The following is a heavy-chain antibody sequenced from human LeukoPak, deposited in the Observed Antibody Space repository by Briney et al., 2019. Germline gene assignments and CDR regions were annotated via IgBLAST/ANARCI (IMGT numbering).Heavy chain of an antibody. CDR2: FDPEDGET. J-gene: IGHJ5*02. CDR1: GYTLTELS. D-gene: IGHD5-24*01. Sequence: ASVKVSCKVSGYTLTELSMHWVRQAPGKGLEWMGGFDPEDGETIYAQKFQGRVTLTRDMSTNTDYLELSSLRSEDTAVYYCARDNSVRDEAWWFSPWGQGTLVIVSS. V-gene: IGHV1-24*01. CDR3: ARDNSVRDEAWWFSP.